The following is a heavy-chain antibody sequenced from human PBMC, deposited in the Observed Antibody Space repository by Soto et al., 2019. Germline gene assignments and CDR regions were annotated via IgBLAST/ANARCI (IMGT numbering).Heavy chain of an antibody. D-gene: IGHD5-18*01. J-gene: IGHJ4*02. Sequence: GGSLRLSCAASGFTFSSYGMHWVRQAPGKGLEWVAVISYDGSNKYYADSVKGRFTISRDNSKNTLYLQMNSLRAEDTAVYYCAKDKPPDTAMEYYFDYWGQGTLVTVSS. CDR3: AKDKPPDTAMEYYFDY. CDR2: ISYDGSNK. V-gene: IGHV3-30*18. CDR1: GFTFSSYG.